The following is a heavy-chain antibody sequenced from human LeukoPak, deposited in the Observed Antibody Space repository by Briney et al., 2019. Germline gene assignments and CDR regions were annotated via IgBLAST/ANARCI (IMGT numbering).Heavy chain of an antibody. CDR3: ARVGGYIAVAVSGMMDV. CDR1: GYTFTGYY. Sequence: GASVKVSCKASGYTFTGYYMHWVRQAPGQGLEWMGWINPNSGSTNYAQKFQGRVTMTRDTSISTAYMELSRLRSDDTAVYYCARVGGYIAVAVSGMMDVWGKGTTVTVSS. V-gene: IGHV1-2*02. CDR2: INPNSGST. J-gene: IGHJ6*04. D-gene: IGHD6-19*01.